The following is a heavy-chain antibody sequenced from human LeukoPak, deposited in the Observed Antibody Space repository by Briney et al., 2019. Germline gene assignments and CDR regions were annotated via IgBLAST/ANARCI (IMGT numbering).Heavy chain of an antibody. V-gene: IGHV3-7*04. CDR3: ARDSSGYYGFDAFDI. CDR2: IKQDGSEK. D-gene: IGHD3-22*01. CDR1: GFTFSSYE. Sequence: GGSLRLSCAASGFTFSSYEMNWVRQAPGKGLEWVANIKQDGSEKYYVDSVKGRFTISRDNAKNSLYLQMNSLRAEDTAVYYCARDSSGYYGFDAFDIWGQGTMVTVSS. J-gene: IGHJ3*02.